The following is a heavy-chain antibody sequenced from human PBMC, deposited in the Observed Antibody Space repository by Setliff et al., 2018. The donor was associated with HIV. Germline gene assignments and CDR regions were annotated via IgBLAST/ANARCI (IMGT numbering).Heavy chain of an antibody. V-gene: IGHV1-3*01. CDR1: GYTFTSYA. D-gene: IGHD2-8*01. CDR3: ARGKVLRGNILYY. J-gene: IGHJ4*02. Sequence: ASVKVSCKASGYTFTSYAMHWVRQAPGQRLEWMGWINSVNGNTKYSQKFQGRVTITRDTSISTAYMDLSSLRSEDTAVYYCARGKVLRGNILYYWGQGTLVTVSS. CDR2: INSVNGNT.